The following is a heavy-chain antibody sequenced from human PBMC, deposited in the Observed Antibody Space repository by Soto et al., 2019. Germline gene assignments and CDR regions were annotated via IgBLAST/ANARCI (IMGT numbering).Heavy chain of an antibody. CDR2: IYPGDSDT. CDR1: GYRFTKYL. J-gene: IGHJ4*02. V-gene: IGHV5-51*01. D-gene: IGHD6-25*01. CDR3: ATQAVYSSGWTS. Sequence: XESLRVSCKGSGYRFTKYLSGWVLQMPGKGLECMGIIYPGDSDTRYSPSFQGQVTISADKSISTAYLQWSSLQASDSAMYYCATQAVYSSGWTSWGQGTLVTVSS.